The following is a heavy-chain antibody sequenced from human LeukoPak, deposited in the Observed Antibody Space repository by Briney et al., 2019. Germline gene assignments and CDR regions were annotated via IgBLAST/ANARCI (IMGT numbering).Heavy chain of an antibody. Sequence: GGSLKLSCAASGFTFNNYAMSWVRQAPGKGLEWVSAISGSGGSTYYADSVKGRFTISRDNSKNTLYVQMNSLRAEDTAVYYCAKESELLHITGEYFHHWGQGTLVTVSS. D-gene: IGHD2-15*01. V-gene: IGHV3-23*01. CDR1: GFTFNNYA. J-gene: IGHJ1*01. CDR3: AKESELLHITGEYFHH. CDR2: ISGSGGST.